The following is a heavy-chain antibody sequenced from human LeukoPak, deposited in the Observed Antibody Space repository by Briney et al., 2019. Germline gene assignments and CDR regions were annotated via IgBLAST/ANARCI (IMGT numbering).Heavy chain of an antibody. Sequence: SVNVSCKASGGTFSSYAISWVRQAPGQGLAWMGGITPIFGTANYAQKFQGRVTITADESTSTAYMELSSLRSEGTAVYYCAREGEERLHNRFDYWGQGTLVTVSS. CDR1: GGTFSSYA. CDR3: AREGEERLHNRFDY. D-gene: IGHD3-16*01. V-gene: IGHV1-69*13. CDR2: ITPIFGTA. J-gene: IGHJ4*02.